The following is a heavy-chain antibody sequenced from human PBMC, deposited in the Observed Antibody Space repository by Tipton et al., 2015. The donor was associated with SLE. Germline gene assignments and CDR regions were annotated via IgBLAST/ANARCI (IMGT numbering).Heavy chain of an antibody. CDR1: GGSFSGHY. Sequence: TLSLTCAVYGGSFSGHYWSWIRQPPGKGLEWIGEINHSGSTNYNPSLKSRVTISVDTSKNQISLKLTSVTAADTAVYYCSRIYCSGGSCYFGGWFDPWGQGTLVTVSS. CDR3: SRIYCSGGSCYFGGWFDP. V-gene: IGHV4-34*01. D-gene: IGHD2-15*01. CDR2: INHSGST. J-gene: IGHJ5*02.